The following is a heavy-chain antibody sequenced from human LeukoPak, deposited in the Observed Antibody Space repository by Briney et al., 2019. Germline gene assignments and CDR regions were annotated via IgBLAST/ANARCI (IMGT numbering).Heavy chain of an antibody. CDR3: ARVRRGYSYGLFDY. V-gene: IGHV1-2*02. Sequence: ASVKVSCKASGYTFTGYYMHWVRQAPGQGLEWMGWINPNSGGTNYAQKFQGRVTMTRDTSISTAYVELSRLRSDDTAVYYCARVRRGYSYGLFDYWGQGTLVTVSS. CDR1: GYTFTGYY. D-gene: IGHD5-18*01. CDR2: INPNSGGT. J-gene: IGHJ4*02.